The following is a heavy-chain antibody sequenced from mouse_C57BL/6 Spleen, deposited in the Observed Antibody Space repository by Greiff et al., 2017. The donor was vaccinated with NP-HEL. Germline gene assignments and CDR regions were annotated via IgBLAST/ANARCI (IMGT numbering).Heavy chain of an antibody. CDR1: GYTFTDYY. D-gene: IGHD1-1*01. CDR2: IYPGSGNT. CDR3: AKGHGSSPFDY. V-gene: IGHV1-76*01. J-gene: IGHJ2*01. Sequence: VQLQQSGAELVRPGASVKLSCKASGYTFTDYYINWVKQRPGQGLEWIARIYPGSGNTYYNEKFKGKATLTAGTSSSTTYMQLSSLTSEDSAVYFCAKGHGSSPFDYWGQSTTLTVSS.